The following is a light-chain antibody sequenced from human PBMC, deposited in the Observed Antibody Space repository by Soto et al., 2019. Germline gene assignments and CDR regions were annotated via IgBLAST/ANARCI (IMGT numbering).Light chain of an antibody. CDR1: QAISNY. Sequence: DIQMTQSPSFLSASVGDRVTITCRASQAISNYLNWYQQRPGQAPNLLIFGAKTWQSGVPSRFSASGSGTDFTLTISSLQPEDFATYYCQQFRSFPITFGRGTRLEIK. V-gene: IGKV1-9*01. CDR2: GAK. J-gene: IGKJ5*01. CDR3: QQFRSFPIT.